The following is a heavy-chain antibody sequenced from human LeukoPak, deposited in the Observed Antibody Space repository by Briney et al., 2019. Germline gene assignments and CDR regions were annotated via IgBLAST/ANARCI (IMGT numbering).Heavy chain of an antibody. Sequence: GGTQRLFCAASGFTFGNYYMDRVRQAAGKGVEGVAVISLDGNNEYYADSVKGRFSLSRDNSMNTLYLQLNSLRTEDTAMYYCARDLSGHWTYDYWGQGTLVTVSS. J-gene: IGHJ4*01. D-gene: IGHD1-1*01. CDR3: ARDLSGHWTYDY. V-gene: IGHV3-30-3*01. CDR2: ISLDGNNE. CDR1: GFTFGNYY.